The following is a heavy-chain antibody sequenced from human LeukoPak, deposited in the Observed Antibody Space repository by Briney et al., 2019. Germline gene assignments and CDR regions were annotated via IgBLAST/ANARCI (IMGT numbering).Heavy chain of an antibody. CDR2: MSWNGHNT. D-gene: IGHD4-23*01. J-gene: IGHJ5*01. CDR1: RFTFSSYS. CDR3: AKDMEDYGGNSFDS. Sequence: GGSLRLSCAASRFTFSSYSMNWVRQAPGKGLEWVSLMSWNGHNTYYSDSVKGRFTISRDNSKNSIYLEMKDLRIEDTALYYCAKDMEDYGGNSFDSWGEGTLVTVSS. V-gene: IGHV3-43*01.